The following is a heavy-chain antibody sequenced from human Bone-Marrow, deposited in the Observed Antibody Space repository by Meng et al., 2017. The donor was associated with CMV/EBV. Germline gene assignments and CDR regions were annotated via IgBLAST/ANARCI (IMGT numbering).Heavy chain of an antibody. V-gene: IGHV1-2*07. CDR2: INPNSGGT. CDR1: GGTIISYA. D-gene: IGHD3-22*01. J-gene: IGHJ4*02. Sequence: ASVKAFCKAPGGTIISYAISRVRQSAGQGLEWVGWINPNSGGTNYAHRLQDRVTLTRDTSISTAYMELSRLRSDDTVVYYCARPYSNDSSRYYPLDYWGQGTLVTVSS. CDR3: ARPYSNDSSRYYPLDY.